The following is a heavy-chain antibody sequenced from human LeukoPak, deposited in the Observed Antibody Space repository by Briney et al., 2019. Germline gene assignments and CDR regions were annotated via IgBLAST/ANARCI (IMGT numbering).Heavy chain of an antibody. D-gene: IGHD6-19*01. Sequence: SETLSLTCTVSGGSISSYYWSWIRQPPGKGLEWIGSIYHSGSTYYNPSLKSRVTISVDTSKNQFSLKLSSVTAADTAVYYCARMSYSSGWQYNWFDPWGQGTLVTVSS. V-gene: IGHV4-59*08. J-gene: IGHJ5*02. CDR1: GGSISSYY. CDR2: IYHSGST. CDR3: ARMSYSSGWQYNWFDP.